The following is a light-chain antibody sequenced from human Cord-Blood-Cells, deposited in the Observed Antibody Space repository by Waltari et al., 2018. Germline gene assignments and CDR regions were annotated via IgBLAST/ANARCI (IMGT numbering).Light chain of an antibody. CDR3: QQSYSTPFT. V-gene: IGKV1-39*01. Sequence: DIQMPQSPSSLSASVGDRVTIPCPASQSISSYLNLYQQKPGKAHKLLIYAASRLQSGVPSRFGGSVSWTDFTLTVSSLQPENFATYDCQQSYSTPFTFGPRTKVDIK. CDR2: AAS. CDR1: QSISSY. J-gene: IGKJ3*01.